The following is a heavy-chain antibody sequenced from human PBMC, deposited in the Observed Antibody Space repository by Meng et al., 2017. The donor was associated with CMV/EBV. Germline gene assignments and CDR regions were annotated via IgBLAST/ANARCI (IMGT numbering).Heavy chain of an antibody. V-gene: IGHV4-34*01. CDR1: GGSFSGYY. CDR3: AKTNYYGSGSHDY. J-gene: IGHJ4*02. D-gene: IGHD3-10*01. CDR2: INHSGST. Sequence: GSLRLSCAVYGGSFSGYYWSWIRQPPGKGLEWIGEINHSGSTNYNPSLKSRVTISVDTSKNQFSLKLSSVTAEDTAVYYCAKTNYYGSGSHDYWGQGTLVTVSS.